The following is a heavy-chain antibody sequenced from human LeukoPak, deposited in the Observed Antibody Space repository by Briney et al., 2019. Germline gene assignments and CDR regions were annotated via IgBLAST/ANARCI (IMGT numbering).Heavy chain of an antibody. D-gene: IGHD2/OR15-2a*01. CDR1: GGSFGNYY. V-gene: IGHV4-59*01. Sequence: SETLSLTCTVSGGSFGNYYWSWIRQPPGKGLEWIGYIYDSGTTNYNPSLRSRVTISVDTATNQFSLKLRSVTAADTAVYYCARDFSAAFDIWGQGTMVTVSS. CDR2: IYDSGTT. CDR3: ARDFSAAFDI. J-gene: IGHJ3*02.